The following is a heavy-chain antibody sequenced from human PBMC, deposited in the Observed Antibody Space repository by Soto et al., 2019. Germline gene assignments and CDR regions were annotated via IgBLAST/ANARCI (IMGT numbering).Heavy chain of an antibody. CDR3: AKDGVFLEYCSGGSCVYYFDY. V-gene: IGHV3-30*18. Sequence: VGSLRLSCAASGFTFSSYGMHWVRQAPGKGLEWVAVISYDGSNKYYADSVKGRFTISRDNSKSTLYLQMNSLRAEDTAVYYCAKDGVFLEYCSGGSCVYYFDYWGQGTLVTVSS. CDR1: GFTFSSYG. D-gene: IGHD2-15*01. J-gene: IGHJ4*01. CDR2: ISYDGSNK.